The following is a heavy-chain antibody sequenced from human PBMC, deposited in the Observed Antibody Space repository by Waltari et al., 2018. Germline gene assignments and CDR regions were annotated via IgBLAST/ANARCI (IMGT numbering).Heavy chain of an antibody. J-gene: IGHJ5*02. CDR1: GYTFTSYY. V-gene: IGHV1-46*01. CDR2: LDPSGGST. Sequence: QVQLVQSGAEVKKPGASVKVSCKASGYTFTSYYLHWVRQAPGQGLEWMGVLDPSGGSTDYAQKFQGRVTMTRDTSTSTVYMELSSLRSEDTAVFYWARSGGSSWLDPWGQGTLVTVSS. D-gene: IGHD2-15*01. CDR3: ARSGGSSWLDP.